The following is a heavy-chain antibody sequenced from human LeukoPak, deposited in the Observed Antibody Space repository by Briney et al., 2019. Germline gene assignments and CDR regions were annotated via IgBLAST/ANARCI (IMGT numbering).Heavy chain of an antibody. V-gene: IGHV6-1*01. CDR1: GDSVFSTSAT. J-gene: IGHJ5*02. Sequence: LSQTLSLTCAISGDSVFSTSATWNWIRQSPSRGLEWLGRTYYRSKWSSDYAVSVKSRITIKSDTSKNQFSLQLNSVTPEDTAVYYCARGPGWVDPWGQGTLVTVSS. CDR3: ARGPGWVDP. CDR2: TYYRSKWSS.